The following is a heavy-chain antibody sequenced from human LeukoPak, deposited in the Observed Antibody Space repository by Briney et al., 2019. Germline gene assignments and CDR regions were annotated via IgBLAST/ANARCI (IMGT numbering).Heavy chain of an antibody. CDR2: ISGSGGST. D-gene: IGHD3-10*01. V-gene: IGHV3-23*01. CDR1: GFTFSSYA. J-gene: IGHJ4*02. CDR3: AKDQDYYGSGSQW. Sequence: GGPLRLSCAASGFTFSSYAMSWVRQAPGKGLEWVSAISGSGGSTYYADSVKGRFTISRDNSKNTLYLQMNSLRAEDTAVYYCAKDQDYYGSGSQWWGQGTLVTVSS.